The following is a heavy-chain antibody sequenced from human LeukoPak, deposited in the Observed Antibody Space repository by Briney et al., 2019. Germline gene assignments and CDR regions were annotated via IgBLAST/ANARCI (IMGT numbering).Heavy chain of an antibody. CDR3: AKDITTIAVAGDEDY. D-gene: IGHD3-22*01. V-gene: IGHV3-23*01. CDR1: GFTFSSYA. Sequence: PGGSLRLSWAASGFTFSSYAMSWVRQAPAKGLEWVSAISGSGGSTYYADSVKGRFTISRDNSKNTLYLQMNSLRAEDTAVYYCAKDITTIAVAGDEDYWGQGTLVTVSS. J-gene: IGHJ4*02. CDR2: ISGSGGST.